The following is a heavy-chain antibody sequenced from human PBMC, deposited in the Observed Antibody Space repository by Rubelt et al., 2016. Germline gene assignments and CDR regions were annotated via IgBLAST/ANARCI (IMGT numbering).Heavy chain of an antibody. J-gene: IGHJ4*02. CDR2: IHPDGRNT. D-gene: IGHD1-26*01. V-gene: IGHV3-74*02. CDR1: GFIFNNYW. Sequence: EVQLVESGGGLVQPGGSLKLSCAASGFIFNNYWMHWVRQDPGKGLVWISRIHPDGRNTDYADFVRGRFTISRDNAKNSLYLQMNNLRTEDTAVYYCARSLVGDTFPDYWGQGTLGTVSS. CDR3: ARSLVGDTFPDY.